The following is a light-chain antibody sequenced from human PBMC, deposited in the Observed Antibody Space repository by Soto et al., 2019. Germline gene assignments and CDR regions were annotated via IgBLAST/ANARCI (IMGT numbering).Light chain of an antibody. Sequence: DIQMTQSPSSLSASVGDRVTITCRASQGISNYLVWYQQKPGKVPKLLIYAASTLRSGVPSRFSGSGSGTDFTLTISSLQPEDVATYYCQNYNGAPWTFVQGTKVEIK. V-gene: IGKV1-27*01. CDR1: QGISNY. J-gene: IGKJ1*01. CDR3: QNYNGAPWT. CDR2: AAS.